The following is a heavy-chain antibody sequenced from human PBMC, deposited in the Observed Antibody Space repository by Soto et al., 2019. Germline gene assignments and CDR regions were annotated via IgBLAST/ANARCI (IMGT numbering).Heavy chain of an antibody. CDR3: ARGGIAAAADGYYFDY. V-gene: IGHV1-69*02. D-gene: IGHD6-13*01. CDR1: GGTFSSYT. J-gene: IGHJ4*02. CDR2: IIPILGIA. Sequence: SVKVSCKGSGGTFSSYTISWVRQAPGQGLEWMGRIIPILGIANYAQKFQGRVTITADKSTSTAYMELSSLRSEDTAVYYCARGGIAAAADGYYFDYWGQGTLVTVSS.